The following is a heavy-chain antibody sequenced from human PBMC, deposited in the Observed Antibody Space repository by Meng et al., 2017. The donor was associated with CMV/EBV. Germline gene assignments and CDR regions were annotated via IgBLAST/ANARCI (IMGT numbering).Heavy chain of an antibody. CDR1: GYTFTSYG. D-gene: IGHD3-9*01. CDR3: AREVGDGNDINYYYYYGMDV. Sequence: ASVKVSCKASGYTFTSYGLSWVRQATGQGLEWMGWMNPNSGNTGYAQKFQGRVTITRNSSISTAYMELSSLRSEDTAVYYCAREVGDGNDINYYYYYGMDVWGQGTTVTVSS. V-gene: IGHV1-8*03. CDR2: MNPNSGNT. J-gene: IGHJ6*02.